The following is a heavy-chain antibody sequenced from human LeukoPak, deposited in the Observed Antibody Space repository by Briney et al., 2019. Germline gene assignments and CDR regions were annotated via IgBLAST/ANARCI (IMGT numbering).Heavy chain of an antibody. CDR3: ARFGVDYDMDV. CDR2: IHYSGRS. D-gene: IGHD3-16*01. Sequence: KPSETLSLTCTVSGGSISGHYWTWIRQPPGKGPEWIGQIHYSGRSDYNPSLKSRVTISVDTSKNQLSLKVTSVTGADTAVYYCARFGVDYDMDVWGQGTTVTVS. V-gene: IGHV4-59*11. J-gene: IGHJ6*02. CDR1: GGSISGHY.